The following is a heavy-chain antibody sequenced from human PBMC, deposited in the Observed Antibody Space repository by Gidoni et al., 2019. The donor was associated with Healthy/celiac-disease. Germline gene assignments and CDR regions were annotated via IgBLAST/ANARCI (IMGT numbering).Heavy chain of an antibody. CDR3: ARDPGSYGDYFDY. D-gene: IGHD1-26*01. CDR2: IAYDGSNK. CDR1: GFTFSSYG. V-gene: IGHV3-30*03. J-gene: IGHJ4*02. Sequence: QVQLVESGGGVVQPGRSLRLSCAASGFTFSSYGMHWVRQAPGKGLEGVAVIAYDGSNKYYADSVKGRFTISRDNSKNTLYLQMNSLRAEDTAVYYCARDPGSYGDYFDYWGQGTLVTVSS.